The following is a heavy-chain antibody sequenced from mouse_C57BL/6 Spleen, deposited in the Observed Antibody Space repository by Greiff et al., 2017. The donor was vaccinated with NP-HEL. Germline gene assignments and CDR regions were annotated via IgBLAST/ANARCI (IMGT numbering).Heavy chain of an antibody. D-gene: IGHD1-1*01. V-gene: IGHV1-76*01. CDR2: IYPGSGNT. CDR3: ARSGSSYDWFAY. CDR1: GYTFTDYY. J-gene: IGHJ3*01. Sequence: QVQLQQSGAELVRPGASVKLSCKASGYTFTDYYINWVKPRPGQGLEWIARIYPGSGNTYYNEKFKGKATLTAEKSSSTAYMQLSSLTSEDSAVYFCARSGSSYDWFAYWGQGTLVTVSA.